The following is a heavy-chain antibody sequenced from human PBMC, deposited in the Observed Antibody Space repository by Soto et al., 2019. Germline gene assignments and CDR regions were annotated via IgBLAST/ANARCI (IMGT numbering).Heavy chain of an antibody. CDR1: GGSISSYY. CDR3: ARTGYSYCSNGMDV. Sequence: SETLSLTCTVSGGSISSYYWSWIRQPAGKGLECIGRIYTSGSTNYNPSLKSRVTMSVDTSKNQFSLKLSSVTAADTAVYYCARTGYSYCSNGMDVWGQGTTVTVSS. J-gene: IGHJ6*02. D-gene: IGHD5-18*01. V-gene: IGHV4-4*07. CDR2: IYTSGST.